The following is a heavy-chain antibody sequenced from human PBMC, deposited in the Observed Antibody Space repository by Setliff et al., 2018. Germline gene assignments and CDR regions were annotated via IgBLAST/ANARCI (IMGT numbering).Heavy chain of an antibody. D-gene: IGHD5-12*01. CDR3: AKELGYLGSMDV. J-gene: IGHJ6*02. CDR2: IKSKTDGGTT. Sequence: PGGSLRLSCAASGFTFSNAWMSWVRQAPGKGLEWVGRIKSKTDGGTTDYAAPVKGRFTISRDDSKNTLYLQMNSLKTEDTAVYYCAKELGYLGSMDVWGQGTTVTVSS. V-gene: IGHV3-15*01. CDR1: GFTFSNAW.